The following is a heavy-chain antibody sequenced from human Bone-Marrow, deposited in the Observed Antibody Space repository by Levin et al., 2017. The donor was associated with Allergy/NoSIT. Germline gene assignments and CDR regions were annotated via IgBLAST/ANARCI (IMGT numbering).Heavy chain of an antibody. CDR3: SRGQAPPAGGYRSAVAGAFAS. J-gene: IGHJ4*02. D-gene: IGHD6-19*01. CDR2: SNWNGGST. CDR1: GFTFHDFG. V-gene: IGHV3-20*01. Sequence: GGSLRLSCAASGFTFHDFGMSWVRHAPGKGLEWVSGSNWNGGSTAYADSVKGRFTIFRDNGKKSLYPQMRSLIADEVALYRCSRGQAPPAGGYRSAVAGAFASWGQGILVTVSS.